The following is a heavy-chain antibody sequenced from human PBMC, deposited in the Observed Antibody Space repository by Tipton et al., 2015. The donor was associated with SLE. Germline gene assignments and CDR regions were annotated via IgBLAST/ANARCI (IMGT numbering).Heavy chain of an antibody. CDR3: AREGLPDAFDI. D-gene: IGHD4-11*01. CDR1: GFTFSDYS. V-gene: IGHV3-21*01. Sequence: SLRLSCAASGFTFSDYSMNWVRQAPGKGLEWVASISISSSDEYNTESMRGRFTISRDNDKNSLYLQMNSLRADDTGVYYCAREGLPDAFDIWGQGTKVTV. CDR2: ISISSSDE. J-gene: IGHJ3*02.